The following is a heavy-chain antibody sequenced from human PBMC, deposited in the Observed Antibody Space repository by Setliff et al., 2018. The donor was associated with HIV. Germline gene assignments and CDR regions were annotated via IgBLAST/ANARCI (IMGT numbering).Heavy chain of an antibody. CDR1: GSTFSTYD. D-gene: IGHD5-12*01. V-gene: IGHV1-69*10. CDR3: AREHGGYADY. Sequence: SVQVSCKPSGSTFSTYDINWVRQATGQGLEWMGGIIPILGIANYAQKFQGRVTITADESTSTAYMELSSLRSEDTAVYYCAREHGGYADYWGQGTLVTVSS. J-gene: IGHJ4*02. CDR2: IIPILGIA.